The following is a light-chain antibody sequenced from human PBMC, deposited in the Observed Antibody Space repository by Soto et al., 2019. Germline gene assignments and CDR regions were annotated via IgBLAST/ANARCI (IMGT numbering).Light chain of an antibody. CDR2: GNN. CDR3: QSYDNNLTVYVI. J-gene: IGLJ2*01. V-gene: IGLV1-40*01. Sequence: QSVLTQPPSVSGAPGQRVTISCTGSSSNIGAGYDVHWYQLLPGTAPKLLIKGNNNRPSGVPDRFSGSKSGTSASLAITGLQAEDEADYYCQSYDNNLTVYVIFGGGTKLTVL. CDR1: SSNIGAGYD.